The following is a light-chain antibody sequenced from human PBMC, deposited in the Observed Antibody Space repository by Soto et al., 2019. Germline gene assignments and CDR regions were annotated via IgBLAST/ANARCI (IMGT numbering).Light chain of an antibody. J-gene: IGLJ2*01. Sequence: QSVLTQPPSVSGAPGQRVTIACTGSDSNIGAGHDVQWFRHFPGAGPKLLLSGHSHRPSGVPDRFSGSKYGTSASLVITGLQAEDEVEYYCQSYDIDLIGLIFGAGTQLTVL. CDR2: GHS. CDR3: QSYDIDLIGLI. CDR1: DSNIGAGHD. V-gene: IGLV1-40*01.